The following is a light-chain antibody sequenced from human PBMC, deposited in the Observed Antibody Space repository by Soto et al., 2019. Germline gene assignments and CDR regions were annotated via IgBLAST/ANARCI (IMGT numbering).Light chain of an antibody. CDR1: SSDVGGYNY. Sequence: QSALNQPRSVSGSPGQSVTISCTGTSSDVGGYNYVSWYQQHPGKAPKLMIYDVSKRPSGVPDRFSGSKSGNTASLTISGLQAEDEADYYCCSYAGSYTLVFGGGTKLTVL. CDR2: DVS. V-gene: IGLV2-11*01. J-gene: IGLJ2*01. CDR3: CSYAGSYTLV.